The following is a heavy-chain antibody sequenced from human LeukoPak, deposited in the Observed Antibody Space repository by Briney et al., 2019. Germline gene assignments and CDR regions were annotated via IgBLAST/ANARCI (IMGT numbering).Heavy chain of an antibody. CDR3: ARDLMLTSGAFDI. Sequence: SETLSLTCTVSGGSISSGGYHWSWIRQHPGKGLEWIGYIYFSGSTYYNPSLKSRVTISGDTSKNQFSLMLSSVTAADTAVYYCARDLMLTSGAFDIWGQGTMVTVSS. J-gene: IGHJ3*02. CDR2: IYFSGST. V-gene: IGHV4-31*03. D-gene: IGHD4-17*01. CDR1: GGSISSGGYH.